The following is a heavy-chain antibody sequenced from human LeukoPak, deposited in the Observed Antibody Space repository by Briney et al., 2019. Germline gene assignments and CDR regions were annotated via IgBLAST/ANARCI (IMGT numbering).Heavy chain of an antibody. CDR2: MNPNSGNT. D-gene: IGHD2-2*01. Sequence: GASVKVSCKASGYTFTSYDINWVRQATGQGLEWMGWMNPNSGNTGYAQKFQGRVAITRNTSISTAYMELSSLRSEDTAVYYCARRLVVPAARAMDVWGKGTTVTVSS. V-gene: IGHV1-8*03. CDR3: ARRLVVPAARAMDV. J-gene: IGHJ6*04. CDR1: GYTFTSYD.